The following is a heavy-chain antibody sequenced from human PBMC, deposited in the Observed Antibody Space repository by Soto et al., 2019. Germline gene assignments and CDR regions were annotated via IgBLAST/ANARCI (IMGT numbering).Heavy chain of an antibody. CDR3: ARHLAQDYDFWSGYYIDY. J-gene: IGHJ4*02. CDR2: IYYSGST. V-gene: IGHV4-39*01. CDR1: GGSISSSSYY. Sequence: QLQLQESGPGLVKPSETLSLTCTVSGGSISSSSYYWGWIRQPPGKGLEWIGSIYYSGSTYYNPSLKSRVTISVDTSKNQFSLKLSSVTAADTAVYYCARHLAQDYDFWSGYYIDYWGQGTLVTVSS. D-gene: IGHD3-3*01.